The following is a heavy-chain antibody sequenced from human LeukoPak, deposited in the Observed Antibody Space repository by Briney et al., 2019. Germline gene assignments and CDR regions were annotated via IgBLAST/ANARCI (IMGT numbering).Heavy chain of an antibody. Sequence: PGGSLRLSSAASGFTSTSYAMRSVCQAPGKGLEWVSAISGSGTDTYYADSVKGRFTISRDNSKNTIYLQMNSLRGEDTAVFYCAKAGYCSSGSCQHGLYDCWGQGTLVTVSS. CDR1: GFTSTSYA. D-gene: IGHD2-15*01. V-gene: IGHV3-23*01. CDR3: AKAGYCSSGSCQHGLYDC. J-gene: IGHJ4*02. CDR2: ISGSGTDT.